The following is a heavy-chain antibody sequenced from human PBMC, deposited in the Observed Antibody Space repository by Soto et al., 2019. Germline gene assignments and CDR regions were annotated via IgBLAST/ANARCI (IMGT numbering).Heavy chain of an antibody. J-gene: IGHJ6*02. V-gene: IGHV1-18*01. CDR2: ISPYNGDT. D-gene: IGHD3-3*01. Sequence: QVLLVQSGAEVKKPGASVKVSCKACGYTCRNYGISWVRQAPGQELEWMGWISPYNGDTKYAQKVQGRVTMTTDTSTSTTYVEVRSLRFDDTAVYYCARDRITIFDRDDMDVWGRGTTVPVSS. CDR1: GYTCRNYG. CDR3: ARDRITIFDRDDMDV.